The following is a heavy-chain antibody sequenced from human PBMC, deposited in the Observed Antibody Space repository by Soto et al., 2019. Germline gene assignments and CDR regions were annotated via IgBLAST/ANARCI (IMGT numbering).Heavy chain of an antibody. J-gene: IGHJ6*02. V-gene: IGHV3-30-3*01. D-gene: IGHD2-15*01. Sequence: QVQLVESGGGVVQPGRSLRLSCAASGFTFSSYAMHWVRQAPGKGLEWVAVISYDGSNKYYADSVKGRFTISRDNSKNTAYPXMNSLRAEDTAVYYCARDKGVVAASRVPSYYGMDVWGQGTTVTVSS. CDR1: GFTFSSYA. CDR2: ISYDGSNK. CDR3: ARDKGVVAASRVPSYYGMDV.